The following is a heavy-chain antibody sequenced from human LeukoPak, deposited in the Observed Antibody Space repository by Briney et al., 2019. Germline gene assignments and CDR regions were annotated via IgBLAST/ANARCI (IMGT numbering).Heavy chain of an antibody. CDR2: ISGSGGST. CDR3: AKDPIARIVGATLYYFDY. CDR1: GFTVSSNY. Sequence: GGSLRLSCAASGFTVSSNYMSWVRQAPGKGLEWVSAISGSGGSTYYADSVKGRFTISRDNSKNTLYLQMNSLRAEDTAVYYCAKDPIARIVGATLYYFDYWGQGTLVTVSS. V-gene: IGHV3-23*01. D-gene: IGHD1-26*01. J-gene: IGHJ4*02.